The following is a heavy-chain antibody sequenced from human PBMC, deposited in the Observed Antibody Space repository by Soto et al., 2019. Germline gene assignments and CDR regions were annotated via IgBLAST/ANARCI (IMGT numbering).Heavy chain of an antibody. J-gene: IGHJ4*02. Sequence: SGTLSLTCAVSGGSFRGFYWTWIRQSPGKGLEWLGDINHVGITNYNPSLKSRVSIPVDTSKSQFSLKLSSVTAADTAVYYCARAHDFWGGSQNYIDSWGQGPLVTV. CDR3: ARAHDFWGGSQNYIDS. D-gene: IGHD3-3*01. V-gene: IGHV4-34*01. CDR1: GGSFRGFY. CDR2: INHVGIT.